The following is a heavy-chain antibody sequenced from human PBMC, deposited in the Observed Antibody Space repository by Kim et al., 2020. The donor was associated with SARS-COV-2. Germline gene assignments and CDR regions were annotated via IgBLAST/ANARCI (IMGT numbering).Heavy chain of an antibody. D-gene: IGHD3-16*01. CDR1: GGSISSSSYY. V-gene: IGHV4-39*01. CDR2: IYYSGST. Sequence: SETLSLTCTVSGGSISSSSYYWGWIRQPPGKGLEWIGSIYYSGSTYYNPSLKSRVTISVDTSKNQFSLKLSSVTAADTAVYYCASVASSSGKFIKLGGYYYGMDVWGQGTTVTVSS. J-gene: IGHJ6*02. CDR3: ASVASSSGKFIKLGGYYYGMDV.